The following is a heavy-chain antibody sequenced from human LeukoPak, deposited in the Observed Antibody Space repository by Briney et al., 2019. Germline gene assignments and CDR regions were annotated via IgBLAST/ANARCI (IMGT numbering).Heavy chain of an antibody. J-gene: IGHJ4*02. CDR3: AREGSWSGYLDY. V-gene: IGHV4-59*01. Sequence: SETLSLTCTVSGGSISGYYWSWSRQPPGKGVEWIGHLYYMRGAWYKSSLKSRVTASVDTSRNEFSLKLSSVTAADTAVYYCAREGSWSGYLDYWGQGTLVTVSS. CDR2: LYYMRGA. CDR1: GGSISGYY. D-gene: IGHD3-3*01.